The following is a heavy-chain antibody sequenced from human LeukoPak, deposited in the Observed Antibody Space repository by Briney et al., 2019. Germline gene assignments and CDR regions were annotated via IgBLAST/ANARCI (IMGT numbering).Heavy chain of an antibody. V-gene: IGHV3-23*01. CDR1: GFTFSNYG. J-gene: IGHJ4*02. D-gene: IGHD3-16*02. CDR3: AKGVWGSYRFISSGKYYFDY. Sequence: GGSLRLSCAASGFTFSNYGLSWVRQAPGKGLEWVSAISGSGGSTYYADSVKGRFTISRDNSKNTLYLQMNSLRAEDTAVYYCAKGVWGSYRFISSGKYYFDYWGQGTLVTVSS. CDR2: ISGSGGST.